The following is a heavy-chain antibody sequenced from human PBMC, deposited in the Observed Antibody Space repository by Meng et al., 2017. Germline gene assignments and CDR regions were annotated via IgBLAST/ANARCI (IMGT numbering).Heavy chain of an antibody. V-gene: IGHV3-48*03. CDR1: YFTFSSYE. CDR3: ASNDYRVDY. J-gene: IGHJ4*02. Sequence: SLKISCAASYFTFSSYEMNWVRQAPGKGLEWVSYISSGGSTIYSADSVNGRFTISRDNAKNSLYLQMNSLGAEDTAVYYCASNDYRVDYWGQGTLVTVSS. CDR2: ISSGGSTI. D-gene: IGHD1-1*01.